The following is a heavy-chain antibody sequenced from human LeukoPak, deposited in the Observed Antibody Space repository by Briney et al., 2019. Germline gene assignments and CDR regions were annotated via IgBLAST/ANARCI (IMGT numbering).Heavy chain of an antibody. CDR2: INAGNGNT. Sequence: ASVKVSCKASGYTFTIYTMHWVRQAPGQRLEWMGWINAGNGNTKYSQKFQGRVTITRDTSASTAYMDLSSLRSEDTAVYYCAREIDRDGYNRFFDYWGQGILVTVSS. D-gene: IGHD5-24*01. CDR1: GYTFTIYT. V-gene: IGHV1-3*01. J-gene: IGHJ4*02. CDR3: AREIDRDGYNRFFDY.